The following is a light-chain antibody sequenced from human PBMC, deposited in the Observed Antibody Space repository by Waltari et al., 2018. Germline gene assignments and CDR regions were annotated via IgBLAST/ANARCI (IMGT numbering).Light chain of an antibody. CDR2: DAY. CDR3: QQYNSYPYT. Sequence: DIQMTQSPSTLSASVGDRVTITCRASQSISSWLAWDQQKPGKAPKLLIYDAYSLESGVPSRFSGSRSGTEFTLTISSLQPDDFATYYCQQYNSYPYTFGQGTKLEIK. J-gene: IGKJ2*01. CDR1: QSISSW. V-gene: IGKV1-5*01.